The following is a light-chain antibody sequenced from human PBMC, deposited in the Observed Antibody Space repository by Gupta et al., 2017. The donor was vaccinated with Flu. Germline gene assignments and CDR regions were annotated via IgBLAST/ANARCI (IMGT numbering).Light chain of an antibody. CDR2: WAS. CDR3: QQYFSTPWT. J-gene: IGKJ1*01. V-gene: IGKV4-1*01. Sequence: DIVMTHSLDSLATSLGDRATINCKSSQSVLYSSNNKNYLAWYQQKPGQPPKLIIYWASTRESGVPDRFSGSGSGTDFTLTISSLQSEDVAVYYCQQYFSTPWTFGQGTKVEIK. CDR1: QSVLYSSNNKNY.